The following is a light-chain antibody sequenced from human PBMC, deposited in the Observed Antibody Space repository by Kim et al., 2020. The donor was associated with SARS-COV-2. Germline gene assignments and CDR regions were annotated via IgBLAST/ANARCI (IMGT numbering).Light chain of an antibody. J-gene: IGLJ3*02. CDR2: SNS. Sequence: GPRVTISCSGGSSNIGSNTVNWYQQLPGTAPKLLIFSNSHRPSGVPDRFSGSKSGTSASLAISGLQSEDEADYYCAAWDDSLNGPVFGGGTKLTVL. CDR1: SSNIGSNT. V-gene: IGLV1-44*01. CDR3: AAWDDSLNGPV.